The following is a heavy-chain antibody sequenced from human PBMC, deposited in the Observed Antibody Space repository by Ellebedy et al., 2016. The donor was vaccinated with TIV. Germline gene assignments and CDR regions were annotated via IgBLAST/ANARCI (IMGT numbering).Heavy chain of an antibody. CDR2: IDPSDSYT. Sequence: PGGSLRLSCTGSGYIFTTYWISWVRQMPGKGLEWMGTIDPSDSYTNYSPSFQGHVTISADKSISTAYVQWSSLTASDNAMYYCARHPRYGSGRRFHGMDVWGQGTTVTVSS. V-gene: IGHV5-10-1*01. J-gene: IGHJ6*02. CDR1: GYIFTTYW. CDR3: ARHPRYGSGRRFHGMDV. D-gene: IGHD3-10*01.